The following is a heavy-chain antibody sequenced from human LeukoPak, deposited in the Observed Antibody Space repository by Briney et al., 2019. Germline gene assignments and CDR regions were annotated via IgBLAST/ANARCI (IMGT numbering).Heavy chain of an antibody. CDR3: ARALDYYYYMDV. CDR2: ISSSGSTI. J-gene: IGHJ6*03. V-gene: IGHV3-11*04. CDR1: GFTFSDYY. Sequence: GGSLRLSCAASGFTFSDYYMSWIRQAPGKGLEWVSYISSSGSTIYYADSVKGRFTISRDNAKNSLYLQMSSLRAEDTAVYYCARALDYYYYMDVWGKGTTVTVSS.